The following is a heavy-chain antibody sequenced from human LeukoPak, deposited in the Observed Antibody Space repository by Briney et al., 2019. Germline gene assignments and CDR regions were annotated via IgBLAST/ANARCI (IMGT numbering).Heavy chain of an antibody. Sequence: GASVKVSCKASGYTLTGYYMHWVRQAPGQGLEWMGWINPNSGGTNYAQKFQGRVTMTRDTSISTAYMELSRLRSDDTAVYYCARDHVTMVRGVSPHYWGQGTLVTVSS. CDR1: GYTLTGYY. D-gene: IGHD3-10*01. CDR3: ARDHVTMVRGVSPHY. CDR2: INPNSGGT. J-gene: IGHJ4*02. V-gene: IGHV1-2*02.